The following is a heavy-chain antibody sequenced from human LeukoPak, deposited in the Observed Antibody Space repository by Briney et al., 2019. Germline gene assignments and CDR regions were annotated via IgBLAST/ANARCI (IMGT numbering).Heavy chain of an antibody. CDR2: IIPILGIA. CDR1: GGTFSSYA. CDR3: ALNPDWNDVDY. J-gene: IGHJ4*02. V-gene: IGHV1-69*04. D-gene: IGHD1-1*01. Sequence: GASVKVSCKASGGTFSSYAISWVRQAPGQGLEWMGRIIPILGIANYAQKFQGRATITADKSTSTAYMELSSLRSEDTAVYYCALNPDWNDVDYWGQGTLVTVSS.